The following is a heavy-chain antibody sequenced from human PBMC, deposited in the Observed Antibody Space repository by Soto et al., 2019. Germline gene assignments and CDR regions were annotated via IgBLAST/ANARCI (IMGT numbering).Heavy chain of an antibody. CDR2: IKSKTDGGTT. D-gene: IGHD3-10*01. J-gene: IGHJ4*02. Sequence: EVQLVESGGGLVKPGGSLRLSCAASGFTFSNAWMSWVRQAPGKGLEWVGRIKSKTDGGTTDYAAPVKGRFTISRDDSKNTLYLQMNSLKTEDTAVYYCATDRFDSPVDSWGQGTLVTVSS. CDR3: ATDRFDSPVDS. CDR1: GFTFSNAW. V-gene: IGHV3-15*01.